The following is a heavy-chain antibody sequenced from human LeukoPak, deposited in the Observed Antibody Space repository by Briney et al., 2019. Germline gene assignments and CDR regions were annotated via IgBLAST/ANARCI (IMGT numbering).Heavy chain of an antibody. V-gene: IGHV1-18*01. J-gene: IGHJ6*02. CDR1: GYTFTSYG. CDR3: AREFRQVLRFLEWEKTYYGMDV. D-gene: IGHD3-3*01. CDR2: ISGYNGNT. Sequence: ASVKVSCKASGYTFTSYGISWVRQAPGQGLEWMGWISGYNGNTDYAQRLQGRVTMSTDTSTSTAYMELRSLRSGDTAVYYCAREFRQVLRFLEWEKTYYGMDVWGQGTTVTVSS.